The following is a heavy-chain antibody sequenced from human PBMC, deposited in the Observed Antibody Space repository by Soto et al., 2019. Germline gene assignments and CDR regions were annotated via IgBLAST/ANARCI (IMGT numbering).Heavy chain of an antibody. CDR2: LIPIFGTA. Sequence: QVQLVQSGAEVKKPGSSVKVSCKASGGTFSSYAISWVRQAPGQGLEWMGGLIPIFGTANYAQKFHGRVTLPADESSTMAYTEASSLTSQDTAVHDFEGVGTGLVSASRSTGLVYWGQGPLVSPSP. V-gene: IGHV1-69*12. CDR1: GGTFSSYA. D-gene: IGHD2-15*01. CDR3: EGVGTGLVSASRSTGLVY. J-gene: IGHJ4*01.